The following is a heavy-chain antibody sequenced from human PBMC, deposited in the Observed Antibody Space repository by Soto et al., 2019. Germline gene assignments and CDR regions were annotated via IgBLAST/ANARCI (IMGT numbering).Heavy chain of an antibody. CDR1: GFSLTTNGVG. D-gene: IGHD3-10*01. J-gene: IGHJ4*02. CDR2: IYWDDDK. V-gene: IGHV2-5*02. CDR3: AHTIYGSGTYYERNLDH. Sequence: QITLKESGPTLVKPTQTLTLTCTFSGFSLTTNGVGVAWIRQPPGKALEWLALIYWDDDKRYSPSLKTRLTITKXXAXNXXGLTMTNMDPVDTATYYCAHTIYGSGTYYERNLDHWGQGTLVTVSS.